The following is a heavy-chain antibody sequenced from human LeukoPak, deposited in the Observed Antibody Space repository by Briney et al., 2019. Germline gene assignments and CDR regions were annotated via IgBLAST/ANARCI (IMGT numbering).Heavy chain of an antibody. CDR1: GGTFSSYA. CDR3: ARELEKLLWFGEFDDAFDI. CDR2: IIPIFGTA. Sequence: SVKVSCKASGGTFSSYAISWVRQAPGQGLEWMGRIIPIFGTANYAQKFQGRVTITTDESTSTAYMELSSLRSEDTAVYYCARELEKLLWFGEFDDAFDIWGQGTMVTVPS. J-gene: IGHJ3*02. D-gene: IGHD3-10*01. V-gene: IGHV1-69*05.